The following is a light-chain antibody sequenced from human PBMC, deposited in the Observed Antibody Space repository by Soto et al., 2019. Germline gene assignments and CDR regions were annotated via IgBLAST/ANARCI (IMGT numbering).Light chain of an antibody. CDR2: KAS. Sequence: DIQMTQSPSTLSASVGDRLTITCRASQSISSWLAWYRQKPGKAPKLLIYKASSLESGVPSRFSGSGSGTEFTPTISSLQLDDFATYYCQQYNSYSMYTFGQGTKPEIK. CDR3: QQYNSYSMYT. CDR1: QSISSW. J-gene: IGKJ2*01. V-gene: IGKV1-5*03.